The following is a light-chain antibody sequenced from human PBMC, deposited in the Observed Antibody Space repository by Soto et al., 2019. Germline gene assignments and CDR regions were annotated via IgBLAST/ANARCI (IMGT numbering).Light chain of an antibody. J-gene: IGLJ2*01. Sequence: QSALTQPASVSGSPGQSITISCTGTSSDVGVYNHVSWYQQHPGKAPKVMLYDVSNRPSGISNRFSGSKSGNTASLTISGLQAEDEADYYCTSYTSNNTLVFGGGTKLTVL. CDR3: TSYTSNNTLV. V-gene: IGLV2-14*01. CDR2: DVS. CDR1: SSDVGVYNH.